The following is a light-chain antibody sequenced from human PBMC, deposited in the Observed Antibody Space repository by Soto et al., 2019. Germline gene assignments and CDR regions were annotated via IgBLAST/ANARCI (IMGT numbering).Light chain of an antibody. V-gene: IGKV3-15*01. CDR3: QQYNSWPRT. J-gene: IGKJ1*01. Sequence: EIVMTQSPFTLSVSPGERATLSCRASQGIKNYLAWFQQKPGQAPRLLVYGASTRATTVPARFSGSGSGTEFTLSISSLQSEDFAVYYCQQYNSWPRTFGQGPKVDI. CDR1: QGIKNY. CDR2: GAS.